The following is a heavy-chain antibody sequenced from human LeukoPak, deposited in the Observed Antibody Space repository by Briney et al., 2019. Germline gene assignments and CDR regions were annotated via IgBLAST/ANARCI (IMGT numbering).Heavy chain of an antibody. D-gene: IGHD2-2*01. Sequence: ASVKVSCKASGYTFTGYYMHWVRQAPGQGLEWMGWINPNSGGTNYAQKFQGWVTMTRDTSISTAYMELSRLRSDDTAVYYCARIPADPDRAFDIWGQGTMVTVSS. J-gene: IGHJ3*02. CDR3: ARIPADPDRAFDI. CDR2: INPNSGGT. V-gene: IGHV1-2*04. CDR1: GYTFTGYY.